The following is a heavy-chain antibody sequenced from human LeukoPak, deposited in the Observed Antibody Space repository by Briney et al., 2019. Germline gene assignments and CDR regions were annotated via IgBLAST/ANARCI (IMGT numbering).Heavy chain of an antibody. D-gene: IGHD6-19*01. CDR1: GGSISSSSCY. CDR3: ARAKTQAVAGTNWFDP. V-gene: IGHV4-39*07. J-gene: IGHJ5*02. Sequence: SETLSLTCTVSGGSISSSSCYWGWIRQPPGKGLEWIGSIYYSGSTYYNPSLKSRVTISVDTSKNQFSLKLSSVTAADTAVYYCARAKTQAVAGTNWFDPWGQGTLVTVSS. CDR2: IYYSGST.